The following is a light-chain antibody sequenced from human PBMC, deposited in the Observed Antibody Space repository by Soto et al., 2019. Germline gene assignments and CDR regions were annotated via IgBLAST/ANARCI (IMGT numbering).Light chain of an antibody. CDR3: HQYDNWPKT. CDR1: QGVSSN. V-gene: IGKV3-15*01. J-gene: IGKJ5*01. CDR2: GAS. Sequence: EVVVTQSPATLSVSPGERATLSFRASQGVSSNLAWYQQKPGQAPRLLIYGASTRATGIPARFSGSGSGTEFTLTISSLQSEDFAVYYCHQYDNWPKTFGQGTRLEIK.